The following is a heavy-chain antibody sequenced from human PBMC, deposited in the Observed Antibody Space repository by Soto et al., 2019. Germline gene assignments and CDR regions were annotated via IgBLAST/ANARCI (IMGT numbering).Heavy chain of an antibody. D-gene: IGHD2-2*01. CDR2: VIPIFGTA. J-gene: IGHJ5*02. V-gene: IGHV1-69*01. Sequence: QVQLVQSGAEVKKPGSSVKVSCKASGGTFSSYAISWVRQAPGQGLEWMGGVIPIFGTANYAQKFQGRVTITADESTSTAYMELSSLRSEDRAVYYCARDHCSSTSCQPDPSDWFDPWGQGTLVTVSS. CDR3: ARDHCSSTSCQPDPSDWFDP. CDR1: GGTFSSYA.